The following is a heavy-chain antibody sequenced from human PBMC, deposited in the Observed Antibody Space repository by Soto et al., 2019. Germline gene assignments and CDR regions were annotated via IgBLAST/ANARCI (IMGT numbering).Heavy chain of an antibody. V-gene: IGHV5-51*01. CDR3: ARLQGYSGSPEHY. CDR2: IYPGDSAT. D-gene: IGHD1-26*01. J-gene: IGHJ4*02. Sequence: PGESLKISCKGFGYSFTSYWIGWVRQMPGQGLEWMGLIYPGDSATRYSRSYKGQVTISADKSISTGYLHWSSLKASDPAMYYCARLQGYSGSPEHYRGQGTLVTVSS. CDR1: GYSFTSYW.